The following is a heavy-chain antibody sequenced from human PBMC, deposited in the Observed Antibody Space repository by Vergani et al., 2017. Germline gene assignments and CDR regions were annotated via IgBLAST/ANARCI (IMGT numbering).Heavy chain of an antibody. Sequence: AQLVQSGAEVKKPGSSVKVSCKASGGTFSSHAISWVRQAPGQGLEWMGGIIPIFGTANYAQKFQGRVTITADESTSTAYMELSSLRSEDTAVYYCASSYYDSSVARRPGLNYGMDVWGQGTTVTVSS. V-gene: IGHV1-69*01. J-gene: IGHJ6*02. CDR2: IIPIFGTA. CDR3: ASSYYDSSVARRPGLNYGMDV. D-gene: IGHD3-22*01. CDR1: GGTFSSHA.